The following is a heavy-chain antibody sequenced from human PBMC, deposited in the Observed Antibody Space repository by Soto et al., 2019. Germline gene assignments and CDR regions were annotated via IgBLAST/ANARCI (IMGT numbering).Heavy chain of an antibody. CDR3: VRVRFSSGWYPPDH. V-gene: IGHV3-74*03. Sequence: GGSLRLSCAASGFSFFSDWMHWVRQVPGKGLVWVSRINSDGSTTTYADSVRGRFTISRDNAKNTLYLHMNSLRAEDTAVYYCVRVRFSSGWYPPDHWGQGTLVTVSS. J-gene: IGHJ4*02. D-gene: IGHD6-19*01. CDR2: INSDGSTT. CDR1: GFSFFSDW.